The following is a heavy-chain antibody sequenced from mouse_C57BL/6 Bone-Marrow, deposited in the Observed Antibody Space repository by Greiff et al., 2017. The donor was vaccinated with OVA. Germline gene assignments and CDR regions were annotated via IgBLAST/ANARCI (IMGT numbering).Heavy chain of an antibody. CDR2: IDPSDSYT. J-gene: IGHJ1*03. CDR3: ARPYYGSSSRYFDV. D-gene: IGHD1-1*01. Sequence: VQLQQPGAELVMPGASVKLSCKASGYTFTSYWMHWVKQRPGQGLEWIGEIDPSDSYTNYNQKFKGKSTLTVDKSSSTAYMQLSSLTSEDSAVYYCARPYYGSSSRYFDVWGTGTTVTVSS. CDR1: GYTFTSYW. V-gene: IGHV1-69*01.